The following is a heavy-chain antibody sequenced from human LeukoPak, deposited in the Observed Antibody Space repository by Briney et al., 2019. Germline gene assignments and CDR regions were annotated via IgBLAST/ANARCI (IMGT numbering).Heavy chain of an antibody. D-gene: IGHD5-24*01. Sequence: SETLSLTCTVSGGSISSSSYYWGWIRQPPGKGLEWIGSIYYSGSTYYNPSLKSRVTISVDTSKNQFSLKLSSVTAADTAVYYCARGGEMATITGLYFDYWGQGTLVTVSS. J-gene: IGHJ4*02. CDR2: IYYSGST. CDR3: ARGGEMATITGLYFDY. CDR1: GGSISSSSYY. V-gene: IGHV4-39*07.